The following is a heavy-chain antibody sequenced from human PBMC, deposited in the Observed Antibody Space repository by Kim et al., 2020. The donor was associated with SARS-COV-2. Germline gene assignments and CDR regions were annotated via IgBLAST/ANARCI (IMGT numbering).Heavy chain of an antibody. V-gene: IGHV3-23*01. D-gene: IGHD2-8*01. J-gene: IGHJ4*02. Sequence: GSTFNTDSGTGRITISRDNSKNTLDLQMNSLSPEDTAVYYCAKDHQWSFDYWGQGTPVTVSS. CDR3: AKDHQWSFDY. CDR2: GST.